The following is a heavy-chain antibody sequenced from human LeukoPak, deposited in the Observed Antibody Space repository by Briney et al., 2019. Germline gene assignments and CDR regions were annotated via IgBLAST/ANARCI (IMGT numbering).Heavy chain of an antibody. Sequence: SETLSLTCAVYGGSFSVYYWSWIRQPPGKGLEWIGEINHSGSTNYNPSLKSRVTISVDTSKNQFSLKLSSVTASDTAVYYCARQKILDDNYDSSGYYVDQWGQGSLVTVSS. CDR2: INHSGST. CDR3: ARQKILDDNYDSSGYYVDQ. V-gene: IGHV4-34*01. D-gene: IGHD3-22*01. CDR1: GGSFSVYY. J-gene: IGHJ4*02.